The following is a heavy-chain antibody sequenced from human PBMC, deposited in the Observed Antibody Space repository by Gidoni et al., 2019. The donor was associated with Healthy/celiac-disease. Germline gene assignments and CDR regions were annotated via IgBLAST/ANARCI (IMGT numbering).Heavy chain of an antibody. CDR1: GFTFSNAW. Sequence: EVQLVESGGDLVKPGGSLRLSCAASGFTFSNAWMNWDRQATGKGMESVGRIKSKTDTGTTDYTTPEKGRFTISSDNSTNTLYLQMNSLKTEDTAVYYCTTGIRGYSGYYQIDYWGQGTLVTVSS. D-gene: IGHD5-12*01. J-gene: IGHJ4*02. CDR2: IKSKTDTGTT. CDR3: TTGIRGYSGYYQIDY. V-gene: IGHV3-15*07.